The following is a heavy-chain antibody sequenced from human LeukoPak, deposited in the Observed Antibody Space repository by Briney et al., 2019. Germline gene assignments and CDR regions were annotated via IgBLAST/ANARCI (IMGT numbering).Heavy chain of an antibody. J-gene: IGHJ4*02. D-gene: IGHD3-22*01. CDR3: ARHWGRGYYYFDY. Sequence: GGSLRLSCAASGFTFSDHCMSWVRQAPGKGLEWVANIKQDGSEKYYVDSVKGRFTISRDNAKNSLYLQMNSLRAEDTAVYYCARHWGRGYYYFDYWGQGTLITVSS. CDR1: GFTFSDHC. V-gene: IGHV3-7*01. CDR2: IKQDGSEK.